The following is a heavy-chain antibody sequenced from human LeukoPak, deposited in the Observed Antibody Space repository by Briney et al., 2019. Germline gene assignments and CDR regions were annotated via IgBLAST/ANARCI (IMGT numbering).Heavy chain of an antibody. Sequence: SETLSLTCTVSGGSISSGSYYWSWIRQPAGKGLEWIGRIYTSGSTNYNPSLKSRVTISVDTSKNQFSLKLSSVTAADTAVYYCARGPYCSGGSCYSQYFDYWGQGTLVTVSS. J-gene: IGHJ4*02. D-gene: IGHD2-15*01. CDR3: ARGPYCSGGSCYSQYFDY. V-gene: IGHV4-61*02. CDR1: GGSISSGSYY. CDR2: IYTSGST.